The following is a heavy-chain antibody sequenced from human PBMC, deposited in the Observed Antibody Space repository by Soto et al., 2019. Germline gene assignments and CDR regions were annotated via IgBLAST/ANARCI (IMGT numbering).Heavy chain of an antibody. Sequence: SETLSLTCAVYGGSFSGYYWSWIRQPPGKGLEWIGEINHSGSTNYNPSLKSRVTISVGTSKNQFSLKLSSVTAADTAVYYCARGRGYSYGYKYYYGMDVWGQGTTVTVSS. CDR1: GGSFSGYY. J-gene: IGHJ6*02. D-gene: IGHD5-18*01. V-gene: IGHV4-34*01. CDR2: INHSGST. CDR3: ARGRGYSYGYKYYYGMDV.